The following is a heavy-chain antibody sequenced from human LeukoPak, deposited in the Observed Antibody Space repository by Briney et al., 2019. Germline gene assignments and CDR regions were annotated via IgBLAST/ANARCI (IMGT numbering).Heavy chain of an antibody. V-gene: IGHV3-9*01. CDR2: ISWNSGSL. Sequence: PGRSLRLSCAASGFTFDAYALHWVRQAPGKGLEWVSGISWNSGSLGYADSVKGRFTISRDNTKNSLYLEMNSLRPEDTALYYCAKDRIYDPIFHEGMDVWGQGTTVTVSS. J-gene: IGHJ6*02. CDR1: GFTFDAYA. CDR3: AKDRIYDPIFHEGMDV. D-gene: IGHD2-21*01.